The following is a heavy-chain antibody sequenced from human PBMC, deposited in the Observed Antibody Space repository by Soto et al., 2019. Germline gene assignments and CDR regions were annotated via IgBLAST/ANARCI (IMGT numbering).Heavy chain of an antibody. D-gene: IGHD5-12*01. Sequence: SVKVSCKASGGTLSSYAISWVRQAPVRVLEWMVGIIPIFGTANYAQKFQGRVTITADKSTSTAYMALSSLRSADKAVYYCASLSRVDQDRMYCFEYWGKGTLVTASS. V-gene: IGHV1-69*06. J-gene: IGHJ4*02. CDR2: IIPIFGTA. CDR1: GGTLSSYA. CDR3: ASLSRVDQDRMYCFEY.